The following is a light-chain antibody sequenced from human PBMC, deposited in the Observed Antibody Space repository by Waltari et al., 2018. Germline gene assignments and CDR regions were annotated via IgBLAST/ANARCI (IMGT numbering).Light chain of an antibody. J-gene: IGLJ3*02. V-gene: IGLV1-47*01. CDR2: KNS. CDR1: KSNIGSNF. CDR3: VAWDDGMSLL. Sequence: QSVLTQPPSASGAPGQRVTISCSGSKSNIGSNFVSWYQQFPGTAPKLLIYKNSQRPSGVPDLFSGSKSGTSASLGISGLRSEDEADYYCVAWDDGMSLLFGGGTKVTVL.